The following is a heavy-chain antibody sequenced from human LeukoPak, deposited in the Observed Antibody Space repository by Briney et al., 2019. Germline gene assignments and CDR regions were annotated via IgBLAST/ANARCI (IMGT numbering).Heavy chain of an antibody. J-gene: IGHJ6*03. CDR3: ARNYCSSTSCRRPNIHYYYMDV. V-gene: IGHV4-4*07. CDR1: GGSISSYY. D-gene: IGHD2-2*01. Sequence: SETLSLTCTVSGGSISSYYWSWIRQPAGKGLECIGRIYTSGSTNYNPSLKSRVTMSVDTSKNQFSLKLSSVTAADTAVYYCARNYCSSTSCRRPNIHYYYMDVWGKGTTVTVSS. CDR2: IYTSGST.